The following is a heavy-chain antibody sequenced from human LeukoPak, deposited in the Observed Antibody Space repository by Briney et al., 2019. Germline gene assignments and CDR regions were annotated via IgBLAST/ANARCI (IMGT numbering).Heavy chain of an antibody. CDR3: ARDPDSSYEWGPFDP. V-gene: IGHV6-1*01. J-gene: IGHJ5*02. Sequence: SQTLSLTCAISGDSVSSNSASWNWIRQSPSRGVEWLGRTYYRSKWNTDYAVSVKGRITINPDTSKNQFSLYLNSVTPEDTAVYYCARDPDSSYEWGPFDPWGQGTLVTVSS. D-gene: IGHD1-26*01. CDR1: GDSVSSNSAS. CDR2: TYYRSKWNT.